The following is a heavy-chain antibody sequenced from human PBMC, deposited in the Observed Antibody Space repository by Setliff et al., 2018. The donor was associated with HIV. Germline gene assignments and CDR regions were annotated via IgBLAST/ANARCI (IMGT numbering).Heavy chain of an antibody. CDR1: GGTFSSYG. CDR2: IIPMFGTA. V-gene: IGHV1-69*13. Sequence: RASVKVSCKASGGTFSSYGFSWVRQAPGQGLEWMGGIIPMFGTANYAQKLQGRVTITADESTNTAYMDLTSLRSEDTAVYYCARDPSGHSYGYYFDLWGQGTLVTVSS. J-gene: IGHJ4*02. D-gene: IGHD5-18*01. CDR3: ARDPSGHSYGYYFDL.